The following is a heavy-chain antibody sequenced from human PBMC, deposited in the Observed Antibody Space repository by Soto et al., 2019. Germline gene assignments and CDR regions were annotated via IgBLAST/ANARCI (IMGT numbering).Heavy chain of an antibody. CDR2: IRSKANNYAT. CDR3: SRQASDFWSGKPQYYMDV. Sequence: EVQLVESGGGLVQPGGSLKLSCAASGFTFSGSAMHWVRQASGKGLEWVGRIRSKANNYATAYGASVKSRFTISRDDSKNTAYLQMNSLETEDTAVYYCSRQASDFWSGKPQYYMDVWGKGTTVTVSS. J-gene: IGHJ6*03. CDR1: GFTFSGSA. D-gene: IGHD3-3*01. V-gene: IGHV3-73*01.